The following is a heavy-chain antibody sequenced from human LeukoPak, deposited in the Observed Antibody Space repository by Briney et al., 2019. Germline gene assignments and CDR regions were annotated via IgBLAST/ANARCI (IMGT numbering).Heavy chain of an antibody. D-gene: IGHD3-10*01. CDR1: GFTFSSYS. CDR3: ARDFPGFYYGSGSYRGTDY. Sequence: GGSLRLSCAASGFTFSSYSMNWVRQAPGKGLEWVSSIRSSSSYIYYADSVKGRFTISRDNAKNSLYLQMNSLRAEDTAVYYCARDFPGFYYGSGSYRGTDYWGQGTLVTVSS. J-gene: IGHJ4*02. V-gene: IGHV3-21*01. CDR2: IRSSSSYI.